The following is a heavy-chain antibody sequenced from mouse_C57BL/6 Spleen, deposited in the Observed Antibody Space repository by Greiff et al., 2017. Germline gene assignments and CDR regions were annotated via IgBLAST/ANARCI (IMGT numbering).Heavy chain of an antibody. J-gene: IGHJ1*03. CDR3: ARDGDYYGSSYWYFDV. CDR1: GFTFSSYA. D-gene: IGHD1-1*01. V-gene: IGHV5-4*01. CDR2: ISDGGSYT. Sequence: EVNLVESGGGLVKPGGSLKLSCAASGFTFSSYAMSWVRQTPEKRLEWVATISDGGSYTYYPDNVKGRFTISRDNAKNNLYLQMSHLKSEDTAMYYCARDGDYYGSSYWYFDVWGTGTTVTVSS.